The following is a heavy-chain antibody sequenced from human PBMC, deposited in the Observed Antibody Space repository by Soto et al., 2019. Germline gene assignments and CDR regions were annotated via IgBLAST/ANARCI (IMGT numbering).Heavy chain of an antibody. Sequence: GGSLRLSWATSGFSFNDYAMYWVRQAPGQGLEWVAIISSDGHHQFYLDNLRGRFTVSRDNSKNTLYLQMNSLRPEDTAVYYCSRGTYYPQSSGLHADYWGPGTVVTVSS. D-gene: IGHD3-22*01. J-gene: IGHJ4*02. V-gene: IGHV3-30*03. CDR1: GFSFNDYA. CDR3: SRGTYYPQSSGLHADY. CDR2: ISSDGHHQ.